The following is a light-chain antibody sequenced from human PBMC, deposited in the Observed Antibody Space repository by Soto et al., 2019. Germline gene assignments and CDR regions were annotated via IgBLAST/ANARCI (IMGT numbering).Light chain of an antibody. V-gene: IGKV3-15*01. CDR1: QSVSSN. Sequence: EIVMTQSPATLSVSPGERATLSCRASQSVSSNLAWYQQKPGQAPRLLIYGASTRATGIPARFSGSGSGTEFTLTISSLQSEDFEVYYCQQYNNWQLTFGGGTKLEIK. CDR3: QQYNNWQLT. J-gene: IGKJ4*01. CDR2: GAS.